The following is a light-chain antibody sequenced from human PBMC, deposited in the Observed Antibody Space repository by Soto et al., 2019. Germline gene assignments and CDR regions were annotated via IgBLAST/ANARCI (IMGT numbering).Light chain of an antibody. CDR1: QSVSRY. J-gene: IGKJ1*01. CDR2: GAS. V-gene: IGKV3-20*01. Sequence: EIGMTQSPATLSLSPGERATLSCRASQSVSRYLAWYQQKPGQAPRLLIYGASSRATGIPDRFSGSGSGTDFSLTIRRLETDDFAVYYCQKYGNFWTFGQGTKVDIK. CDR3: QKYGNFWT.